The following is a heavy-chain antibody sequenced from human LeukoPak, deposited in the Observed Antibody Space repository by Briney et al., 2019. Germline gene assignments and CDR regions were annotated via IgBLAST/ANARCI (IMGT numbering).Heavy chain of an antibody. J-gene: IGHJ4*02. Sequence: SETLSLTCAVSGGSISSGGYSWSWIRQPPGKGLEWIGYIYHSGRTYYNPSLKSRVTISVDRSKNQFSLKLSSVTAADTAVYYCARANGGDYYGSGSYFDYWGQGTLVTVSS. CDR3: ARANGGDYYGSGSYFDY. V-gene: IGHV4-30-2*01. D-gene: IGHD3-10*01. CDR1: GGSISSGGYS. CDR2: IYHSGRT.